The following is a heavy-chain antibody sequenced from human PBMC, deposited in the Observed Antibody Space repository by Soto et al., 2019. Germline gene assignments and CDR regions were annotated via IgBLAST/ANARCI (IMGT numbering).Heavy chain of an antibody. V-gene: IGHV4-34*01. CDR2: INHSGST. CDR1: GGSFSGYY. CDR3: ARDLWVEPELYYYGMDV. Sequence: SETLSLTCAVYGGSFSGYYWSWIRQPPGKGLEWIGEINHSGSTNYNPSLKSRLTISVDTSKNHFSLRLTSVTAADTAVYYCARDLWVEPELYYYGMDVWGQGTTVTVS. J-gene: IGHJ6*02. D-gene: IGHD1-1*01.